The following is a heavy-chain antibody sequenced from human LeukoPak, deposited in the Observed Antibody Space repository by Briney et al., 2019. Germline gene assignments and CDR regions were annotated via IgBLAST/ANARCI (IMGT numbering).Heavy chain of an antibody. CDR3: AGAAALTNWFDP. CDR1: GGSIRSYY. Sequence: SETLSLTCTVSGGSIRSYYWNWIRQPPGKGLEWIGYIYYGGTTNYNPSLKSRVTISLDTSKNQSSLKLTSATAADTAVYYCAGAAALTNWFDPWGQGTLVTVSS. J-gene: IGHJ5*02. D-gene: IGHD4/OR15-4a*01. CDR2: IYYGGTT. V-gene: IGHV4-59*01.